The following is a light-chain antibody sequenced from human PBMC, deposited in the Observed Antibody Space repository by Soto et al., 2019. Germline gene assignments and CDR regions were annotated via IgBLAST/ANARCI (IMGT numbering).Light chain of an antibody. J-gene: IGKJ4*01. CDR3: QDDNNWPLT. CDR2: GAS. V-gene: IGKV3D-15*01. Sequence: EIVMTQSPATLSVYKGERATLSCRASHRVASSLACYQQKPGQAPRLVIFGASTRATDIPARSSGSGSGTDFTLTIDCLQSEDFAVYYCQDDNNWPLTFGGGTKVDI. CDR1: HRVASS.